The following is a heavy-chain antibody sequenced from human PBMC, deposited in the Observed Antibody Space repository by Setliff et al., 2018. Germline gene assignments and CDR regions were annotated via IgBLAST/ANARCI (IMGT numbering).Heavy chain of an antibody. CDR3: VRDRHSFVVPPEEAWFDP. J-gene: IGHJ5*02. D-gene: IGHD2-2*01. V-gene: IGHV1-18*01. CDR1: GYTFTNFG. Sequence: ASVKVSCKTSGYTFTNFGINWVRQAPGQGLEWMGWNSAYAQKFRGRVTMTTDTSTNTAYMELRSLTSDDTAIYYCVRDRHSFVVPPEEAWFDPWGQGTLVTVSS. CDR2: NSA.